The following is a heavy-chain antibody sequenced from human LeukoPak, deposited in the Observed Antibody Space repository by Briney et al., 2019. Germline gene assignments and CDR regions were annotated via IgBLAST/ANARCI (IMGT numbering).Heavy chain of an antibody. D-gene: IGHD3-10*01. CDR1: GGSFSGYY. Sequence: SETLSLTCAVYGGSFSGYYWSWIRQPPGKGLEWIGEINHSGSTNYNPSLKRRVTISVDTSKNQFSLKLSSVTAADTAVYYCARTRYRSGSYSYYFDYWGQGTLVTVSS. V-gene: IGHV4-34*01. J-gene: IGHJ4*02. CDR3: ARTRYRSGSYSYYFDY. CDR2: INHSGST.